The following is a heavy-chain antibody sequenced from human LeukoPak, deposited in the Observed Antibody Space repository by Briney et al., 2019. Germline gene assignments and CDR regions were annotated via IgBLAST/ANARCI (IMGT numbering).Heavy chain of an antibody. CDR1: RFTGSSNY. J-gene: IGHJ4*02. V-gene: IGHV3-66*01. Sequence: GGSLRLSCAASRFTGSSNYMSWVRQAPGKGLEWVSVIYSCGSTYYADSVKGRFTISRDYSKNTLFLQMNSLRADDTAVYYCTRGETNPFDYWGQGTLVTVSS. CDR3: TRGETNPFDY. CDR2: IYSCGST. D-gene: IGHD1-14*01.